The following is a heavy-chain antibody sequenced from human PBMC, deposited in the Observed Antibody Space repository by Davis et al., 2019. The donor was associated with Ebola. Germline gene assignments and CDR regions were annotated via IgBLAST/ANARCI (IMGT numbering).Heavy chain of an antibody. V-gene: IGHV6-1*01. CDR2: TYYKSKRYN. Sequence: HSLTLSLTCAISGDSVSPAGRLWATQSSSRGFEWLGRTYYKSKRYNDYAVSVKSRITINPDTSNNQLSLQLNYVTPEDTALNYCARDWLRGGMDVWGEGTTVTV. CDR1: GDSVSPAG. D-gene: IGHD5-18*01. CDR3: ARDWLRGGMDV. J-gene: IGHJ6*02.